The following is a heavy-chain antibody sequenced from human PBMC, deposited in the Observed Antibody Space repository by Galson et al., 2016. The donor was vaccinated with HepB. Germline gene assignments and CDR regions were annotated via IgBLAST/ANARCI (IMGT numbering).Heavy chain of an antibody. CDR1: GGSISSSSYY. CDR3: ARRRDIVVVPAVDFDY. V-gene: IGHV4-39*01. D-gene: IGHD2-2*01. CDR2: IYYSGTT. Sequence: SETLSLTCTVSGGSISSSSYYWGWIRQPPGKGLEWIGSIYYSGTTYYKPSLKSRVTISVDTSKNQLSLKLSSVTAADTAVYYCARRRDIVVVPAVDFDYWGQGTLVTVSS. J-gene: IGHJ4*02.